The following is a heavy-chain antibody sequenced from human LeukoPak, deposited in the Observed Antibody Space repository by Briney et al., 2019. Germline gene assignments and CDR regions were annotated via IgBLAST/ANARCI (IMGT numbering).Heavy chain of an antibody. CDR2: ILYEGNNK. Sequence: PGGSLRLSCAASAFTFSIYGMHWVRQAPGKGLEWVAVILYEGNNKLYAESVKGRFTISRDNSNNMLYLQMNSLRAEDTAVYYCAKDRRFRLCLNGPHSYYGRYVWGEGTTLTVSS. V-gene: IGHV3-30*18. D-gene: IGHD2-8*01. CDR3: AKDRRFRLCLNGPHSYYGRYV. J-gene: IGHJ6*04. CDR1: AFTFSIYG.